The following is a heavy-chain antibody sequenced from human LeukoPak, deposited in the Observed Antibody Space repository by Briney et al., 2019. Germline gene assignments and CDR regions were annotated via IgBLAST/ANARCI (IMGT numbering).Heavy chain of an antibody. Sequence: GGSLRLSCAASGFTFSDYYMSWIRQAPGKGLEWVSYISSSGSTIYYADSVKGRFTISRDNAKNSLYLQMNSLRAEDTAVYYCARDLNTIFGVVIPFDYWGQGTLVTVSS. CDR2: ISSSGSTI. CDR1: GFTFSDYY. CDR3: ARDLNTIFGVVIPFDY. V-gene: IGHV3-11*04. J-gene: IGHJ4*02. D-gene: IGHD3-3*01.